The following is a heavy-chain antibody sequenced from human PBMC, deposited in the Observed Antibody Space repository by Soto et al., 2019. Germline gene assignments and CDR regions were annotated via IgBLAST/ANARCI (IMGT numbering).Heavy chain of an antibody. CDR1: GFIFSDYT. CDR3: ARDHGGSTWFVGVYYFFGLDV. D-gene: IGHD6-13*01. J-gene: IGHJ6*02. V-gene: IGHV3-48*02. CDR2: ISSSGGAI. Sequence: EVQLVESGGDLVQPGGSLRLSCAASGFIFSDYTMTWVRQAPGRGLEFVSHISSSGGAIFYAESVKGRFTVSRDNAKNSLYLQMTSLRDDATAVYFCARDHGGSTWFVGVYYFFGLDVWGQGTAVTVSS.